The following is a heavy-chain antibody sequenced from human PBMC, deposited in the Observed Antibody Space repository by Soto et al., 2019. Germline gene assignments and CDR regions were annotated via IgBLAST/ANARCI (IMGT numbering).Heavy chain of an antibody. J-gene: IGHJ4*02. CDR3: ARLGTTNLFDY. V-gene: IGHV4-39*01. D-gene: IGHD1-7*01. CDR2: IYYSGST. CDR1: GGPISSSSYY. Sequence: SETLSLTCTVSGGPISSSSYYWGWIRQPPGKGLEWIGSIYYSGSTYYNPSLKSRVTISVDTSKNQFSLKLSSVTAADTAVYYCARLGTTNLFDYWGQGTQVTVSS.